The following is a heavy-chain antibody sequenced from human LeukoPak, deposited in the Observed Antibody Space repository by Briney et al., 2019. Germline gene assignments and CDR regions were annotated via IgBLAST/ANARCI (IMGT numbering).Heavy chain of an antibody. J-gene: IGHJ4*02. V-gene: IGHV3-23*01. CDR1: GFTFSSYA. CDR3: AKDQLVVVVVPAAIDY. CDR2: ISGSGGST. Sequence: PGGSLRLSCAASGFTFSSYAMSWVRPAPGKGLEWVSAISGSGGSTYYADSVKGRFTISRDNSKNTLYLQMNSLRAEDTAVYYCAKDQLVVVVVPAAIDYWGQGTLVTVSS. D-gene: IGHD2-2*02.